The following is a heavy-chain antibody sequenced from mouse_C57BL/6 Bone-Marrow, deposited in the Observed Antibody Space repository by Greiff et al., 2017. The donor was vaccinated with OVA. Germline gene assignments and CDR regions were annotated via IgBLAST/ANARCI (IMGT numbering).Heavy chain of an antibody. D-gene: IGHD1-1*01. V-gene: IGHV5-17*01. J-gene: IGHJ3*01. CDR1: GFTFSDYG. CDR2: ISSGSSTI. Sequence: EVMLVESGGGLVKPGGSLKLSCAASGFTFSDYGMHWVRQAPEKGLEWVAYISSGSSTIYYADTVKGRFTISRDNAKNTLFLQMTSLRSEDTAMYYCARPPLYGSSPWFAYWGQGTLVTVSA. CDR3: ARPPLYGSSPWFAY.